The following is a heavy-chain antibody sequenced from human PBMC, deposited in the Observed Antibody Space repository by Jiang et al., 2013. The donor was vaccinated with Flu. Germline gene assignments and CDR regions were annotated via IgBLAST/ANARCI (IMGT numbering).Heavy chain of an antibody. Sequence: RKGLEWMGGLILVTLIPTTARPSKARVTISADKSVSTAYPQWSSLKASDSAIYYCASAVDGTYYWYFDLWGRGTLVTVSS. J-gene: IGHJ2*01. D-gene: IGHD6-19*01. CDR3: ASAVDGTYYWYFDL. V-gene: IGHV5-10-1*04. CDR2: LILVTLIP.